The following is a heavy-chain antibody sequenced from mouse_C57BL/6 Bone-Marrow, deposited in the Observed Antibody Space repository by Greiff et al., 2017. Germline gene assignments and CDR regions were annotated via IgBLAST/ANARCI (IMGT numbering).Heavy chain of an antibody. CDR1: GYAFSSSW. CDR3: AISYHDV. Sequence: QVQLQQSGPELVKPGASVKISCKASGYAFSSSWMNWVKQRPGKGLEWIGRIYPGDGGTNYNGKFKGKATLTADKSSSTASMQLSSLTSEDSSVYFCAISYHDVWGTGTTVTVSS. V-gene: IGHV1-82*01. J-gene: IGHJ1*03. D-gene: IGHD2-10*01. CDR2: IYPGDGGT.